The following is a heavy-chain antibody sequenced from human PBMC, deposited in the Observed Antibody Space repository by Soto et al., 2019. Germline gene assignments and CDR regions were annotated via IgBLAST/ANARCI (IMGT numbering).Heavy chain of an antibody. D-gene: IGHD3-22*01. CDR3: ARLGHVYYYDSSGYREYFQH. J-gene: IGHJ1*01. CDR1: GGSISSYY. V-gene: IGHV4-59*01. CDR2: IYYSGST. Sequence: QVQLQESGPGLVKPSETLSLTCTVSGGSISSYYWSWIRQPPGKGLEWIGYIYYSGSTTYNPSLRRRVTISVDTSKNQFSLKLSSVTAADTAVYYCARLGHVYYYDSSGYREYFQHWGQGTLVTVSS.